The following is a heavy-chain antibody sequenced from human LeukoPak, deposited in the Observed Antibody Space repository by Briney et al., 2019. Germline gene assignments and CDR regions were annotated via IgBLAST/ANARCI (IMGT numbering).Heavy chain of an antibody. CDR2: INPIFGTA. CDR1: GGTFSSYA. D-gene: IGHD5-12*01. V-gene: IGHV1-69*13. J-gene: IGHJ4*02. CDR3: ARDQGYSGYDPTYRYYFDY. Sequence: GASVKVSCKASGGTFSSYAISWVRQAPGQGLEWMGGINPIFGTANYAQKFQGRVTITGDQSTSTAYMELSSLRSEDTAVYYCARDQGYSGYDPTYRYYFDYWGQGTLVTVSS.